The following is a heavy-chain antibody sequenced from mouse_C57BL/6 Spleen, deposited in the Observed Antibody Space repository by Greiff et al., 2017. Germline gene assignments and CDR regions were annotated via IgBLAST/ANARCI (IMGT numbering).Heavy chain of an antibody. V-gene: IGHV1-4*01. CDR2: INPSSGYT. J-gene: IGHJ2*01. Sequence: QVQLKESGAELARPGASVKMSCKASGYTFTSYTMHWVKQRPGQGLEWIGYINPSSGYTKYNQKFKDKATLTADKSSSTAYMQLSSLTSEDSAVYYCARRDSSGYLYYFDYWGQGTTLTVSS. CDR1: GYTFTSYT. CDR3: ARRDSSGYLYYFDY. D-gene: IGHD3-2*02.